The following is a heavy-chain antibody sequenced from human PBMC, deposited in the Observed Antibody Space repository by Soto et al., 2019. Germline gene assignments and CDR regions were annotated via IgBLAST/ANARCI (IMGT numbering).Heavy chain of an antibody. CDR1: GFTFSSYG. J-gene: IGHJ4*02. Sequence: QVQLVESGGGVVQPGRSLRLSCAASGFTFSSYGMHWVRQAPGKGLEWVAVISYDGSNKYYADSVKGRFTISRDNSKNTRYLQMKSRRAEATAVYYWAKDCRRLVRWFDYWGQGTLVTVSS. V-gene: IGHV3-30*18. D-gene: IGHD6-19*01. CDR3: AKDCRRLVRWFDY. CDR2: ISYDGSNK.